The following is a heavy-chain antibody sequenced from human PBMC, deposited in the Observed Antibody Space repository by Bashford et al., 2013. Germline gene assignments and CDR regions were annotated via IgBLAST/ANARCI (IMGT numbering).Heavy chain of an antibody. CDR2: VYPSGNT. V-gene: IGHV4-4*07. Sequence: SETLSLTCSVSDGSMTSYYWTWVRQPAGKALEWIGRVYPSGNTDYNPSLKSRVTMSLDTSKRQFSLKLASVTAADTAVYFCARDRGTTVGIPDPFFDYWGQGIRGHRLL. D-gene: IGHD4-23*01. J-gene: IGHJ4*02. CDR1: DGSMTSYY. CDR3: ARDRGTTVGIPDPFFDY.